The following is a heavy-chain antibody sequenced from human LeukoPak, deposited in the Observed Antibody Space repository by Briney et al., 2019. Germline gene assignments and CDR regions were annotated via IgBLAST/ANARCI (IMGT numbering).Heavy chain of an antibody. D-gene: IGHD3-22*01. V-gene: IGHV3-23*01. Sequence: GGSLGLSCAASGFTFSSYAMSWVRQAPGKGLEWVSAISGSGGSTYYADSVKGRFTISRDNSKNTLYLQMNSLRAEDTAVYYCAKDSPTYYYDSSGYLFDYWGQGTLVTVSS. CDR3: AKDSPTYYYDSSGYLFDY. CDR1: GFTFSSYA. CDR2: ISGSGGST. J-gene: IGHJ4*02.